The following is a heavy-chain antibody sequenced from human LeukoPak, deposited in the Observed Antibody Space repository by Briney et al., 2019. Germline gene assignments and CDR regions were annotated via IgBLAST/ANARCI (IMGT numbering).Heavy chain of an antibody. CDR3: ARDIAAALDY. J-gene: IGHJ4*02. D-gene: IGHD6-13*01. CDR2: IWYDGSNK. V-gene: IGHV3-33*01. Sequence: GGSLRLSCAASGFPFSSYRMHWVRQAPGKGLEWVAVIWYDGSNKYYASSVKGRFTISRDNSKNTLYLQMNSLRAEDTAVYYCARDIAAALDYWGQGTLVTVSS. CDR1: GFPFSSYR.